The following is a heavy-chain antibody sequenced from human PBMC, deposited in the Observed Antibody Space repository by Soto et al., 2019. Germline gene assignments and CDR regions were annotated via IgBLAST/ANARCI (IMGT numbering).Heavy chain of an antibody. CDR2: ISGSGGTT. CDR1: GFTFSSYA. J-gene: IGHJ4*02. V-gene: IGHV3-23*01. D-gene: IGHD2-21*02. CDR3: ARNCGGDCSTNFDY. Sequence: GGSLRLSCAASGFTFSSYAMSWVRQAPGRGLEWVSAISGSGGTTYYGDSVRGRFTVSRDNSRDTLYLQMNSLRADDTALYYCARNCGGDCSTNFDYWGQGILVTLSS.